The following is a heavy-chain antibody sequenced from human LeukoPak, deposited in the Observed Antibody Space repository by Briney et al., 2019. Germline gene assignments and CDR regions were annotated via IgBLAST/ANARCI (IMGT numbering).Heavy chain of an antibody. CDR2: IYHSGST. J-gene: IGHJ6*03. D-gene: IGHD6-6*01. CDR3: ARGIAARYIYYYYYMDV. Sequence: SQTLSLTCTVSGGSISSGGYYWSWIRQPPGKGLEWIGYIYHSGSTYYNPSLKSRVTISVDRSKNQFSLKLSSVTAADTAVYYCARGIAARYIYYYYYMDVWGKGTTVTVSS. CDR1: GGSISSGGYY. V-gene: IGHV4-30-2*01.